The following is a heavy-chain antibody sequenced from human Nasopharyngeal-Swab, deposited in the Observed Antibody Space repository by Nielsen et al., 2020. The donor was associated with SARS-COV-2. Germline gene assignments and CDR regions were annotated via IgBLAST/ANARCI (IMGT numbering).Heavy chain of an antibody. J-gene: IGHJ4*02. CDR2: ISAYNGNT. V-gene: IGHV1-18*01. CDR1: VGIFSSYA. CDR3: ARDPSTLRGSNWFDY. D-gene: IGHD1-26*01. Sequence: ASVKVSCKASVGIFSSYAIRWVRQGPGQGLEWMGWISAYNGNTNYAQKLQGRVTMTTDTSTSTAYMELRSLRSDDTAVYYCARDPSTLRGSNWFDYWGQGTLVTVSS.